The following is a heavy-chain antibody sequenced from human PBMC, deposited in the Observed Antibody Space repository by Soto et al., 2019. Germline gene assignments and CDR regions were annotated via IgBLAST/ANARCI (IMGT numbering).Heavy chain of an antibody. Sequence: ASSLGLSCAASGFTLSSYWMSWVRQAPGKGLEWVDNIKQDGIEKSYVDAVKGLFTISRDNAKNSLYLQINSLRAEDTAVYYCATDYGGDWGQGALVTVSS. CDR1: GFTLSSYW. CDR2: IKQDGIEK. V-gene: IGHV3-7*01. J-gene: IGHJ4*02. CDR3: ATDYGGD. D-gene: IGHD4-17*01.